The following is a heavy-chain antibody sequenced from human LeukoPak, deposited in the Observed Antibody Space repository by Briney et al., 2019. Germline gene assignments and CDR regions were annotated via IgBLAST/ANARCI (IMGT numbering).Heavy chain of an antibody. CDR2: IESKTDGGAT. CDR3: STLAYCSGGRCYGFDY. V-gene: IGHV3-15*04. CDR1: GLTFSNAW. J-gene: IGHJ4*02. Sequence: GGPLRLSCVVSGLTFSNAWMTWFRQAPGKGLEWVGRIESKTDGGATDYAAPVKGRFTISRDDSKNTQYLQMNSLRTEDTAVYYCSTLAYCSGGRCYGFDYWGQGALVTVSS. D-gene: IGHD2-15*01.